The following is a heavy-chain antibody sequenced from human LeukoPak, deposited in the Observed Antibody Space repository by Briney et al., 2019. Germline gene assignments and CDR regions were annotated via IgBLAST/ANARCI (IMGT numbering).Heavy chain of an antibody. CDR2: MNPNSGNT. CDR1: GYTFTSYD. V-gene: IGHV1-8*01. J-gene: IGHJ4*02. CDR3: ARLPHTLQWLGNYYFDY. Sequence: ASVKVSCKASGYTFTSYDINWVRQATGQGLEWMGWMNPNSGNTGYAQKFQGRVTMTRNTSISTAYMELSSLRSEDTAVYYCARLPHTLQWLGNYYFDYWGQGTLVTVSS. D-gene: IGHD6-19*01.